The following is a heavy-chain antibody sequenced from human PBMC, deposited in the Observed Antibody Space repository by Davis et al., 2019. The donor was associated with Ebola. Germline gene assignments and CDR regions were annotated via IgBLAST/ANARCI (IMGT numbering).Heavy chain of an antibody. J-gene: IGHJ6*02. D-gene: IGHD2-21*02. CDR1: GGSISSSSYY. Sequence: MPSETLSLTCTVSGGSISSSSYYWGWIRQPPGKGLEWIGSIYYSGITYYNPSLKSRVTISVDTSKNQFSLKLSSVTAADTAVYYCARGIVVVTAIEGDYYYYGMDVWGQGTTVTVSS. V-gene: IGHV4-39*01. CDR2: IYYSGIT. CDR3: ARGIVVVTAIEGDYYYYGMDV.